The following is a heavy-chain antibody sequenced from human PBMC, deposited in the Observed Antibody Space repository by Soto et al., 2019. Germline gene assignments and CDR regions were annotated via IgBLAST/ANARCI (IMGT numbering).Heavy chain of an antibody. CDR3: VKGLIVVVWGGMDV. Sequence: QVQLVESGGGVVQPGRSLRLSCAASGFTFRSYGMHWVRQAPGKGLEWVAVISYDGSNKYYADSVKGRFTISRDNSKNALYLQMNSLRAEDTAVYYCVKGLIVVVWGGMDVWGQGTTVTVSS. J-gene: IGHJ6*02. CDR2: ISYDGSNK. CDR1: GFTFRSYG. D-gene: IGHD2-21*01. V-gene: IGHV3-30*18.